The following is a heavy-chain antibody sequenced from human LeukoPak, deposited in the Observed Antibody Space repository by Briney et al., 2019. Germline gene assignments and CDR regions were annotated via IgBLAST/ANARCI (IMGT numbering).Heavy chain of an antibody. CDR2: IPDDGSET. CDR1: GFNFSINW. D-gene: IGHD5-24*01. CDR3: ARGWATIPD. Sequence: GGSLRLSCSASGFNFSINWMTWVRQAPGKGLEWVANIPDDGSETNYVDSVKGRFIISRDNAKTSLSLQMNSLREEDTALYYCARGWATIPDWGQGTLVTVSS. V-gene: IGHV3-7*01. J-gene: IGHJ1*01.